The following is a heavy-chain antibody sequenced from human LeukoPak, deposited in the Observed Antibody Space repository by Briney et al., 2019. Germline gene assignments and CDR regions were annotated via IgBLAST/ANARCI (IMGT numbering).Heavy chain of an antibody. D-gene: IGHD5-12*01. V-gene: IGHV3-21*01. J-gene: IGHJ4*02. Sequence: GGSLRLSCAASGFTFSSYSMNWVRQAPGKGLEWVSSISTSSSYIYYADSVKGRFTISRDNSKNTLYLQMNSLRAEDTAVYYCARGPSGYHNTGGQGTLVTVSS. CDR2: ISTSSSYI. CDR3: ARGPSGYHNT. CDR1: GFTFSSYS.